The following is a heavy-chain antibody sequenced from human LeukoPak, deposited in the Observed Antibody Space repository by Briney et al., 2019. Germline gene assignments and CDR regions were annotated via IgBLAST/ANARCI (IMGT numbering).Heavy chain of an antibody. CDR2: IYYSGYT. V-gene: IGHV4-59*12. D-gene: IGHD2-2*01. CDR1: GGSISSYY. CDR3: ARLKCSSISCSPAAYYYYYYYMDV. J-gene: IGHJ6*03. Sequence: PSETLSLTCTVSGGSISSYYWSWIRQPPGKGLKWIGNIYYSGYTTYSPSLRSRVTISVDTSKNQFSPKLSSVTAADTAVYYCARLKCSSISCSPAAYYYYYYYMDVWGKGTTVTISS.